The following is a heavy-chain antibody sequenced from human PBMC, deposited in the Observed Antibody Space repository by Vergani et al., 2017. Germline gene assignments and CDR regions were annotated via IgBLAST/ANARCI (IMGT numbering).Heavy chain of an antibody. J-gene: IGHJ6*03. CDR1: GFPFSSYA. V-gene: IGHV3-23*01. D-gene: IGHD2-21*01. CDR3: ANGLCAPYYYYYYMDV. CDR2: IRGSGGST. Sequence: EVQLLESGGGLVQPGGSLRLSCAASGFPFSSYAMSWVRQAPGKGLEWVSAIRGSGGSTYYADSVKGRFTISIDNSKNTLYLQMNSLRAEDTAVYYYANGLCAPYYYYYYMDVWGKGTTVTVSS.